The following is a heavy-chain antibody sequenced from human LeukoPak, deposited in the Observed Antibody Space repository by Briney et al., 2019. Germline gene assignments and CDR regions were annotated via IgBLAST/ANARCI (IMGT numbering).Heavy chain of an antibody. V-gene: IGHV4-34*01. CDR2: INHSGST. CDR1: GGSFSGYY. CDR3: ARAATAFDY. J-gene: IGHJ4*02. Sequence: SETLSLTCAVYGGSFSGYYWSWIRQPPGKGLEWIGEINHSGSTNYNPSLKSRVTISVDTSKNQFSLKLSSVTAADTAVYYCARAATAFDYWGQGTLATVSS. D-gene: IGHD5-12*01.